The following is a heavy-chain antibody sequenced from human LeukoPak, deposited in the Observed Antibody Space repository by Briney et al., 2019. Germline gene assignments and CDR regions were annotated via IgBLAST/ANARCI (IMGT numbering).Heavy chain of an antibody. V-gene: IGHV4-34*01. CDR1: GGSFSAYY. CDR3: ARETFFQH. J-gene: IGHJ1*01. Sequence: SETLSLTCAVYGGSFSAYYWGWIRQPPGKGLEWIGSIYYSGSTYYNPSLKSRVTISVDTSKNQFSLKLSSVTAADTAVYYCARETFFQHWGQGTLVAVSS. CDR2: IYYSGST. D-gene: IGHD2/OR15-2a*01.